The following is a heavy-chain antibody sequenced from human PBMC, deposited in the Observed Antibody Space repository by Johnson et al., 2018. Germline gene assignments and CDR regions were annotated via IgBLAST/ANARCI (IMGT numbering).Heavy chain of an antibody. CDR2: ISSDGSTN. Sequence: QVQLVQSGGGVVQPGKSLRLSCAGTGFSFSSYAMHWVRQAPGKGLEWVAGISSDGSTNYYAASVKGRFTISRDNSKNTMYLQMNSLRDEDTAVYYCAQRRATPYSLFDAFDVWGQGTMITVSS. D-gene: IGHD2-21*01. CDR1: GFSFSSYA. J-gene: IGHJ3*01. CDR3: AQRRATPYSLFDAFDV. V-gene: IGHV3-30*18.